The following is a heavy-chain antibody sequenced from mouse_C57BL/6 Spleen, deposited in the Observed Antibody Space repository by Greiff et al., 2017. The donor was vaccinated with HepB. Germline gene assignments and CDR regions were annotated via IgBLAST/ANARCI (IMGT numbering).Heavy chain of an antibody. V-gene: IGHV1-50*01. Sequence: QVQLKQPGAELVKPGASVKLSCKASGYTFTSYWMQWVKQRPGQGLEWIGEIDPSDSYTNYNQKFKGKATLTVDTSSSTAYMQLSSLTSEDSAVYYCARHGNFDVWGTGTTVTVSS. CDR3: ARHGNFDV. CDR2: IDPSDSYT. J-gene: IGHJ1*03. CDR1: GYTFTSYW.